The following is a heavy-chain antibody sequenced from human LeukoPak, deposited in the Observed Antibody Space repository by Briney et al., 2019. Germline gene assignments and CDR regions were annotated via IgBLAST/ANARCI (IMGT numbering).Heavy chain of an antibody. Sequence: ASVTVSCKASGYTFTSYGSSWVRQAPGQGLEGMGWISAYNGNTNYAQKLQGRVTTTTDTSTSTAYMELRSLRSDDTAVYYCARDLNWGAAASWFDYWGQGTLVTVSS. J-gene: IGHJ4*02. CDR1: GYTFTSYG. V-gene: IGHV1-18*04. CDR2: ISAYNGNT. CDR3: ARDLNWGAAASWFDY. D-gene: IGHD6-13*01.